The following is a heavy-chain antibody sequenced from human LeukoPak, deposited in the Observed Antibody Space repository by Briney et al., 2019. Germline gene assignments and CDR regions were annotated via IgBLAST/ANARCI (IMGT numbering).Heavy chain of an antibody. Sequence: ASVKVSCKVSGYTLTELSMHWVRQAPGKGLEWMGGFDPEDGETIYAQKFQGRVTMTEDTSTDTAYMELSSLGSEDTAVYYCATGPSPNWNAPYFDYWGQGTLVTVSS. J-gene: IGHJ4*02. CDR3: ATGPSPNWNAPYFDY. CDR2: FDPEDGET. D-gene: IGHD1-1*01. CDR1: GYTLTELS. V-gene: IGHV1-24*01.